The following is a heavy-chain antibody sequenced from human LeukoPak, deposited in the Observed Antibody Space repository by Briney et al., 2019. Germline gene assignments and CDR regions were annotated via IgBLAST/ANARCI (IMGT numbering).Heavy chain of an antibody. V-gene: IGHV4-30-2*01. D-gene: IGHD2-2*01. CDR1: GGSISSGGYS. CDR3: ARGSRSSTSGHFDY. Sequence: PSQTLSLTCAVSGGSISSGGYSWSWIRHPPGKGLEWIGYIYHSGSTYYNPSLKSRVTISVDRSKNQFSLKLSSVTAADTAVYYCARGSRSSTSGHFDYWGQGTLVTVSS. J-gene: IGHJ4*02. CDR2: IYHSGST.